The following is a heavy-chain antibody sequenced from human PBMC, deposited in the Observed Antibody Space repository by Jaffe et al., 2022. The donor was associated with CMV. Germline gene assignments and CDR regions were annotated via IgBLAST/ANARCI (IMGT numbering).Heavy chain of an antibody. D-gene: IGHD2-15*01. CDR3: ARDLHSSYFDL. CDR2: VWHDGGSK. J-gene: IGHJ2*01. Sequence: QVQLVESGGGVVQPGRSLRLSCAASGFTFSNYGMHWFRQAPGKGLEWVAVVWHDGGSKYYADSVKGRFTISRDNSKNIMYLQMNSLRAEDAAVYFCARDLHSSYFDLWGRGTLVSVSS. V-gene: IGHV3-33*08. CDR1: GFTFSNYG.